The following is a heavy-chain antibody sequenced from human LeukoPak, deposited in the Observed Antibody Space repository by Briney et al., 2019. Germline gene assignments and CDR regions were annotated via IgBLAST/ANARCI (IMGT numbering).Heavy chain of an antibody. CDR1: GGSISSYY. J-gene: IGHJ4*02. CDR3: ARLIHPYSSSWYFDY. V-gene: IGHV4-59*08. Sequence: SETLSLTCTVSGGSISSYYWSWIRQPPGKGLECIGYIYYSGSTNYNPSLKSRVILSVDTSKNQFSLKLSSVTAADTAVYYCARLIHPYSSSWYFDYWGQGTLVTVSS. D-gene: IGHD6-13*01. CDR2: IYYSGST.